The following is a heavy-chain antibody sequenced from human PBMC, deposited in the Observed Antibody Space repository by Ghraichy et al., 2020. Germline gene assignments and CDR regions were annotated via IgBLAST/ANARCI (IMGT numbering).Heavy chain of an antibody. V-gene: IGHV3-74*01. CDR1: GFTFSSYW. CDR3: ARGDTMVREEWHWFDP. CDR2: INSDGSST. J-gene: IGHJ5*02. Sequence: GGSLRLSCAASGFTFSSYWMHWVRQAPGKGLVWVSRINSDGSSTSYADSVKGRFTISRDNAKNTLYLQMNSLRAEDTAVYYCARGDTMVREEWHWFDPWGQGTLVTVSS. D-gene: IGHD3-10*01.